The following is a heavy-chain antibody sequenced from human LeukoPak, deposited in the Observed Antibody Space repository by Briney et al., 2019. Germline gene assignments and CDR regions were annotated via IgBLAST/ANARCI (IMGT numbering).Heavy chain of an antibody. CDR1: GFTVSSNY. J-gene: IGHJ6*02. CDR2: IYSGGST. D-gene: IGHD2-21*02. Sequence: AGGSLRLSCAASGFTVSSNYMGWVRQAPGKGLEWVSVIYSGGSTYYADSVKGRFTISRDNSKNTLYLQTNSLRAEDTAVYYCSQGAYCGGDCYQDYYFYYGMDVWGQGTTVTVSS. CDR3: SQGAYCGGDCYQDYYFYYGMDV. V-gene: IGHV3-53*01.